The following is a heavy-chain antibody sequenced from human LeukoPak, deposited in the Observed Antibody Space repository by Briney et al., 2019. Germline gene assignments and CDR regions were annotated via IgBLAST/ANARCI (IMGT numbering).Heavy chain of an antibody. Sequence: ASVKVSCKASGYTFTSYDINWVRQATGQGLEWMGWMNPNSGNTGYAQKFQGRVTMTRNTSISTAYMELSSLRSEDTAVYYCARPKGRRDCSSTSCYLFDYWGQGTLVTVSS. CDR3: ARPKGRRDCSSTSCYLFDY. J-gene: IGHJ4*02. CDR1: GYTFTSYD. CDR2: MNPNSGNT. V-gene: IGHV1-8*01. D-gene: IGHD2-2*01.